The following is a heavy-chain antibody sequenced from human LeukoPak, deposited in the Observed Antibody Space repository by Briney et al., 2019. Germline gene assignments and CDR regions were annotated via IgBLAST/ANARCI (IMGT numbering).Heavy chain of an antibody. J-gene: IGHJ4*02. CDR1: GFTFSSYG. CDR3: AKIPTLDSSGFDY. D-gene: IGHD3-22*01. V-gene: IGHV3-30*02. Sequence: GGSLRLSCAASGFTFSSYGMHWVRQAPGKGLEWVAFIRYDGSNKYYADSVKGRFTISRDNSKNTLYLQMNSLRAEDTAVYYCAKIPTLDSSGFDYWGQGTLVTVSS. CDR2: IRYDGSNK.